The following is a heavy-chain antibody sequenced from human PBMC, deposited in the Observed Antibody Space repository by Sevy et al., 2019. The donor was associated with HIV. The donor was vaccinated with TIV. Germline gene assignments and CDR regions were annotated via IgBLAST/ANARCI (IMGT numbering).Heavy chain of an antibody. Sequence: GGSLRLSCAASGFSVSSNYMSWVRQAPGKGPEWVSVIHSGGRISYADSVQGRFTISRDNSKNTVYLQMNSLRAEDRAVYYCAREDIVLGEDNYYGMDVWGQGTTVTVSS. CDR3: AREDIVLGEDNYYGMDV. CDR1: GFSVSSNY. CDR2: IHSGGRI. V-gene: IGHV3-53*01. D-gene: IGHD2-15*01. J-gene: IGHJ6*02.